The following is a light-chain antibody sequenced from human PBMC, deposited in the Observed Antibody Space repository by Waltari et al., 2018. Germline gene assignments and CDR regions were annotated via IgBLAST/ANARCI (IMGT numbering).Light chain of an antibody. J-gene: IGKJ4*01. CDR3: QQRSIWPVT. Sequence: EIVLTQSPATLSLSPGERATLSCRASQSVSSYLAWYQQKPGQAPRLLIYDAPNRVTGIPARFSGSGSGTDFTLTISSLDPEDFAVYYCQQRSIWPVTFGGGTKVEIK. CDR2: DAP. V-gene: IGKV3-11*01. CDR1: QSVSSY.